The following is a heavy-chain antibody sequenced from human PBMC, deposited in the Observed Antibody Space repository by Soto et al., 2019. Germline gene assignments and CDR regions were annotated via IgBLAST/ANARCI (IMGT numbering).Heavy chain of an antibody. CDR3: ARGLGDQTVLTHFDY. Sequence: SETLSLTCAVYGGSFSGYYGSWIRQPPGKGLEWIGEINHSGSTNYNPSLKSRVTISVDTSKNQFSLKLSSVTAADTAVYYCARGLGDQTVLTHFDYWGQGTLVTVSS. J-gene: IGHJ4*02. V-gene: IGHV4-34*01. CDR2: INHSGST. D-gene: IGHD3-16*01. CDR1: GGSFSGYY.